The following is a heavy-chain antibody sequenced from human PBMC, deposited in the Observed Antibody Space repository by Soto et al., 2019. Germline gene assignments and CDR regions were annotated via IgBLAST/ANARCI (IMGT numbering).Heavy chain of an antibody. D-gene: IGHD6-13*01. J-gene: IGHJ4*02. CDR3: ASQYSSSWYQFDY. CDR1: GFTVSSNY. Sequence: PGGSLRLSCAASGFTVSSNYMSWVRQAPGKGLEWVSVIYSGGSTYYADSVKGRFTISRHNSKNTLYLQMNSLRAEDTAVYYCASQYSSSWYQFDYWGQGTLVTVSS. V-gene: IGHV3-53*04. CDR2: IYSGGST.